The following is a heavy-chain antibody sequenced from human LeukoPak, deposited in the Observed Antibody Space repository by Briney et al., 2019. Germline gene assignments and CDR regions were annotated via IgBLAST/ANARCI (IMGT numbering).Heavy chain of an antibody. D-gene: IGHD6-19*01. J-gene: IGHJ4*02. Sequence: SETLSLTCSVSGGSIRSGSYYWSWIRQPAGKGLELIGRIYTSGTTHYNPSLKSRVTITIDTSKNQFSVKLTSVTAADTAVYYCARWYSSSTGDRFDSWGQRTQVTVSS. V-gene: IGHV4-61*02. CDR3: ARWYSSSTGDRFDS. CDR1: GGSIRSGSYY. CDR2: IYTSGTT.